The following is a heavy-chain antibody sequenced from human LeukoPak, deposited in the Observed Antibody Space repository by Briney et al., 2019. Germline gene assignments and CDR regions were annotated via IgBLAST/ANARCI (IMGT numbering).Heavy chain of an antibody. CDR1: GGSISSYY. V-gene: IGHV4-59*08. CDR3: ARHVAAAAGPDY. Sequence: SETLSLTCTASGGSISSYYWSWIRQPPGKGLEWIGYIYYRGGTNYNPSLKSRVTISVDTSKNQLSLKLSSGPAADTAVYYCARHVAAAAGPDYWGQGTLVTVSS. D-gene: IGHD6-13*01. J-gene: IGHJ4*02. CDR2: IYYRGGT.